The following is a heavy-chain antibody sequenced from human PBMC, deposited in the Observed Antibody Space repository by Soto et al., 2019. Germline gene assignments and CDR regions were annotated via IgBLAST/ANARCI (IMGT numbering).Heavy chain of an antibody. CDR1: GSTFPSYG. CDR2: ITPYNGNT. Sequence: ASVKVSCKASGSTFPSYGISWVRQAPGQGLEWMGLITPYNGNTNYAQKLQGRVTMTTDTSTSTAYMELRSLRSNDTAVYYCARHGIFGVVITTLYYYYYGLDVWGQGTTVTVSS. V-gene: IGHV1-18*01. CDR3: ARHGIFGVVITTLYYYYYGLDV. J-gene: IGHJ6*02. D-gene: IGHD3-3*01.